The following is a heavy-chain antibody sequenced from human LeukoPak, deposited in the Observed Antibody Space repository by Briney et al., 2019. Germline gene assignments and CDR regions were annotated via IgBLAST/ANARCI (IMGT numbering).Heavy chain of an antibody. Sequence: GGSLRLSCAASGFTFSTYWMNWVRQAPGKALVWVSRINSDGSSTTYADSVKGRFTISRDNAKNTLYLQMNSLRAEDTAVYYCARGGPRRGAYFDYWGQGTLVTVSS. V-gene: IGHV3-74*03. J-gene: IGHJ4*02. CDR1: GFTFSTYW. CDR3: ARGGPRRGAYFDY. CDR2: INSDGSST.